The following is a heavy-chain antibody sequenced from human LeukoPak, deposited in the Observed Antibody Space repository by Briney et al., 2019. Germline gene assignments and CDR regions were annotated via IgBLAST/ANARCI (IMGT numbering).Heavy chain of an antibody. CDR2: ITSGGNT. V-gene: IGHV3-23*01. Sequence: PGGSLRLSCAASGFIFSNYAMTWVRKAPGKGLQWVSTITSGGNTYYADSVKGRFTISRDNSKSTLYLQMNSLRAEDTAVYYCAKYCSGGNCYSGLYWGQGTLVTVSS. J-gene: IGHJ4*02. CDR3: AKYCSGGNCYSGLY. D-gene: IGHD2-15*01. CDR1: GFIFSNYA.